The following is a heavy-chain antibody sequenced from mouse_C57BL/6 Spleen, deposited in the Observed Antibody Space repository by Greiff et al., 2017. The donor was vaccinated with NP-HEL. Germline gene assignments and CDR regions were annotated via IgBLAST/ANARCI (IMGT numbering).Heavy chain of an antibody. J-gene: IGHJ3*01. CDR1: GFTFSDYY. Sequence: EVMLVESEGGLVQPGSSMKLSCTASGFTFSDYYMAWVRQVPEKGLEWVANINYDGSSTYYLDSLKSRFIISRDNAKNILYLQMSSLKSEDTATYYWAREDYYGSRGFAYWGQGTLVTVSA. D-gene: IGHD1-1*01. V-gene: IGHV5-16*01. CDR2: INYDGSST. CDR3: AREDYYGSRGFAY.